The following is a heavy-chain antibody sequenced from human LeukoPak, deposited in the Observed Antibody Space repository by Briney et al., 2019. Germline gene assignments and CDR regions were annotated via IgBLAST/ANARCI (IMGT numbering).Heavy chain of an antibody. V-gene: IGHV1-46*01. Sequence: GASVKVSCKASGYTFTSYYIHWVRQAPGQGLEWMGIINPSSGSTSYAQKFQGRVTMTRDTSISTAYMELSSLTSDDTAVYYCARVVVASKPHVNDTYWGQGTLVTVSS. J-gene: IGHJ4*02. CDR2: INPSSGST. CDR1: GYTFTSYY. D-gene: IGHD2-15*01. CDR3: ARVVVASKPHVNDTY.